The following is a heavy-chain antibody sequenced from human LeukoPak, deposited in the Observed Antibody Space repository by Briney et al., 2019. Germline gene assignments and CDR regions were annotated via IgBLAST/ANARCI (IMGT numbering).Heavy chain of an antibody. CDR2: IRYDGSSN. J-gene: IGHJ3*02. CDR1: GFTFSSYG. V-gene: IGHV3-30*02. Sequence: GGPLRLSCAASGFTFSSYGMHWVRQAPGKGLEWVAFIRYDGSSNYYAASVKGRYSISRDNSKNTLYLQMNSLRPEDTAVYYCASERDYGASNAFDMWGRGTMGTVSS. CDR3: ASERDYGASNAFDM. D-gene: IGHD4-17*01.